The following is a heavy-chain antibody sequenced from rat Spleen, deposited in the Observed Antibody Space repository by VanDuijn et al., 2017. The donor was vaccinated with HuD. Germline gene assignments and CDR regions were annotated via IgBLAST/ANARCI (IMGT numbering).Heavy chain of an antibody. CDR1: GLSFSNYD. J-gene: IGHJ2*01. CDR3: ATGPRILRLDWFAY. Sequence: EVQLVESGGGLVQPGRSMKLSCAASGLSFSNYDMAWVRQAPKKGLEWVATIIYDGSSTYYRDSVQGRFTISRDNAKSTLYLQMDSLTSEDTATYYCATGPRILRLDWFAYWGQGVMVTVSS. V-gene: IGHV5S10*01. D-gene: IGHD1-6*01. CDR2: IIYDGSST.